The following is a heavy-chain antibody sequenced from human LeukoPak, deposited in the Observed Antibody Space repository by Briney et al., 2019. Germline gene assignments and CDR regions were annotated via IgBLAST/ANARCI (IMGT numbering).Heavy chain of an antibody. CDR2: INHSGST. V-gene: IGHV4-34*01. CDR3: ARAMVRGVISNFDY. Sequence: SDTLSLTCAVYGGSFSGYYWSWIRQPPGKGLEWIGEINHSGSTNYNPSLKSRVTISVDTSKNQFSLKLSSVTATDTAVYYCARAMVRGVISNFDYWGQGTLVTVSS. J-gene: IGHJ4*02. D-gene: IGHD3-10*01. CDR1: GGSFSGYY.